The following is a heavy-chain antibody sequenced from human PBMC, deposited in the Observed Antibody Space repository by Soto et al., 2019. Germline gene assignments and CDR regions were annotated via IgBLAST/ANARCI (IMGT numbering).Heavy chain of an antibody. CDR2: MNPNSGDT. D-gene: IGHD5-12*01. CDR1: GYRFSDYY. V-gene: IGHV1-2*02. CDR3: ARESGGATATLDYYYFYMDF. J-gene: IGHJ6*03. Sequence: QVQLVQSGAEVKKPEASVTVSCKASGYRFSDYYLHWVRQAPGQGPEWMGWMNPNSGDTKYAQKFKGRVTITRDTSVRTAFMELNWLKSDDTAVYYCARESGGATATLDYYYFYMDFWGIGTTVTVSS.